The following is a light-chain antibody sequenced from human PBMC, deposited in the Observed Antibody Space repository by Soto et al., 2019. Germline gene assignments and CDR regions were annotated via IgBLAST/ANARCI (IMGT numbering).Light chain of an antibody. J-gene: IGKJ2*01. CDR2: DAS. V-gene: IGKV1-5*01. CDR3: QQYYSYPYT. CDR1: QSISSW. Sequence: DIQMTQSPSTLSASVGDRVTITCRASQSISSWLAWYQQKPGKAPNPLIYDASSLESGVPSRFSGSGSGTEFTLTISSLQPDDFATYYCQQYYSYPYTFGQGTKVDIK.